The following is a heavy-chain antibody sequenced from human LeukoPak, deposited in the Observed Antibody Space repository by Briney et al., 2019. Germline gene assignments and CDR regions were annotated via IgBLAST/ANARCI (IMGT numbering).Heavy chain of an antibody. J-gene: IGHJ4*02. CDR2: ISGSGGST. V-gene: IGHV3-23*01. D-gene: IGHD3-10*01. Sequence: GGSLRLSCAASGFTFSGYAMSWVRQAPGKGLEWVSAISGSGGSTYYVDSVKGRFTISRDNSKHTLYLQMNSLRAEDTAVYYCAKGDTVVRGAHDHWGQGTLVTVSS. CDR1: GFTFSGYA. CDR3: AKGDTVVRGAHDH.